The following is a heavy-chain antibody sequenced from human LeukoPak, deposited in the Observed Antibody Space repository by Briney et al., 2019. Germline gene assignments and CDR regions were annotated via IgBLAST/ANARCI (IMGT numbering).Heavy chain of an antibody. D-gene: IGHD2-15*01. Sequence: PSETLSLTXAVYGGSFSGYYWSWIRQPPGKGLEWIGEINHSGSPNYNPSLKSRVTISVDTSKNQFSLELSSVTAADTAVYYCARGRVAPTRYCRGGSCRSYFDYWGQGTLVTVSS. CDR3: ARGRVAPTRYCRGGSCRSYFDY. V-gene: IGHV4-34*01. CDR1: GGSFSGYY. J-gene: IGHJ4*02. CDR2: INHSGSP.